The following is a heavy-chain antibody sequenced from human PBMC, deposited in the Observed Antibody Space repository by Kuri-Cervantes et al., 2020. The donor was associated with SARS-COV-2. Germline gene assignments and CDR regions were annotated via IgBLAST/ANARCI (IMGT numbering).Heavy chain of an antibody. D-gene: IGHD4-11*01. J-gene: IGHJ6*02. CDR1: GGSFSGYY. CDR3: ARGRTVTTLYYYYYYDMGV. V-gene: IGHV4-34*01. Sequence: ESLRLSCAVYGGSFSGYYWSWIRQPPGKGLEWIGEINHSGSTNYNPSLKSRVTISVDTSNNQFSLKLSSVTAADTAVYYCARGRTVTTLYYYYYYDMGVWGQGTTVTVSS. CDR2: INHSGST.